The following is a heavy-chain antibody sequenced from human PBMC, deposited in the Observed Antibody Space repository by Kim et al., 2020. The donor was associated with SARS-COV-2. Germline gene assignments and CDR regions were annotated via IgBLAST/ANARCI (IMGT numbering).Heavy chain of an antibody. V-gene: IGHV3-9*01. CDR1: GFTFDDYA. D-gene: IGHD5-18*01. CDR3: AKDTAMVPTNMDV. Sequence: GGSLRLSCAASGFTFDDYAMHWVRQAPGKGLEWVSGISWNSGSIGYADSVKGRFTISRDNAKNSLYLQMNSLRAEDTALYYCAKDTAMVPTNMDVWGQGTTVTVSS. J-gene: IGHJ6*02. CDR2: ISWNSGSI.